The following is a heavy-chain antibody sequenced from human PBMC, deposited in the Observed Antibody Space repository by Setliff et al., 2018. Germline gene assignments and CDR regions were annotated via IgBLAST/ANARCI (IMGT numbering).Heavy chain of an antibody. D-gene: IGHD2-21*01. CDR2: INTKTATP. Sequence: ASVKVSCKVSGYTISSYPLNWVRQAPGQGLEWMGWINTKTATPSYAQGFTGRFVFSLDTSASTAHLQIDSLTSEDTAVYYCARDLPTEYETIRDTFDVWGQGTTVTVSS. J-gene: IGHJ3*01. CDR1: GYTISSYP. CDR3: ARDLPTEYETIRDTFDV. V-gene: IGHV7-4-1*01.